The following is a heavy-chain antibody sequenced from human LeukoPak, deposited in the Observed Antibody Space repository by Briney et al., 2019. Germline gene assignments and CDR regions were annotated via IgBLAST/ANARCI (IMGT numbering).Heavy chain of an antibody. CDR3: ARDAGSGTYYFDY. CDR1: GFTFSSYS. Sequence: RGSLRLSCAASGFTFSSYSMNWVRQAPGKGLEWVSSISSSSSYIYYADSVKGRFTISRDNAKNSLYLQMNSLRAEDTAVYYCARDAGSGTYYFDYWGQGTLVTVSS. CDR2: ISSSSSYI. J-gene: IGHJ4*02. D-gene: IGHD6-19*01. V-gene: IGHV3-21*01.